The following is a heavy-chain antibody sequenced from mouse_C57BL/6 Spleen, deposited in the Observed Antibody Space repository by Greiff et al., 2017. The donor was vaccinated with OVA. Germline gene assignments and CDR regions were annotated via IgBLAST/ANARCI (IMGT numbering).Heavy chain of an antibody. J-gene: IGHJ3*01. Sequence: VQLQQSGPGMVKPSQSLSLTCTVTGYSITSGYDWHWIRHFPGNKLEWMGYISYSGSTNYNPSLKSRISITHDTSKNHFFLKLNSVTTEDTATYYCARDNDYGSSLFAYWGQGTLVTVSA. D-gene: IGHD1-1*01. CDR1: GYSITSGYD. CDR3: ARDNDYGSSLFAY. V-gene: IGHV3-1*01. CDR2: ISYSGST.